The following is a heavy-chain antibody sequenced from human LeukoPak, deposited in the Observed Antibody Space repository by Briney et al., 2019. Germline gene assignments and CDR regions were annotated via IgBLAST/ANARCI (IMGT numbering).Heavy chain of an antibody. J-gene: IGHJ1*01. CDR1: GFTVSRNS. Sequence: GGSLRLSCAASGFTVSRNSMTWVRQAPGKGLEWVSGIYSGGNTNYADSVKGRFTISRDNSKNTLYLQMDSLRAEDTAVYFCASSRQFGDLFHEFFHHWGQGILVTVSS. CDR2: IYSGGNT. CDR3: ASSRQFGDLFHEFFHH. D-gene: IGHD3-10*01. V-gene: IGHV3-53*01.